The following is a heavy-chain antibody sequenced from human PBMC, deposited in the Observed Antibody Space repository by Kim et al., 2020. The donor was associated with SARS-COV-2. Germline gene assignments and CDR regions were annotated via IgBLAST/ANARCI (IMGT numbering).Heavy chain of an antibody. CDR2: LSRSSTDT. Sequence: GGSLRLSCAASGFTFSSYGMSWVRQAPGKGLEWVSGLSRSSTDTYYADSVKGRFTISRDNSKNTLYLQMNSLRAEDTALYYCAKNLRYFDYWGQGTLVTVSS. CDR3: AKNLRYFDY. CDR1: GFTFSSYG. V-gene: IGHV3-23*01. D-gene: IGHD3-16*01. J-gene: IGHJ4*02.